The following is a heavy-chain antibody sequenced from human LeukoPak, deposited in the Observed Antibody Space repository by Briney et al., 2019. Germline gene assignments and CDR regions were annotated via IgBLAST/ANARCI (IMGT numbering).Heavy chain of an antibody. V-gene: IGHV1-46*01. CDR1: GYTFTNYY. D-gene: IGHD4-23*01. CDR3: ARRLGLRWDLQAFDI. Sequence: ASVKVSCKASGYTFTNYYIHWVRQAPGQGLEWMGIINPGGRSTSYAQKFQGRVTITRNTSISTAYMELSSLRSEDTAVYYCARRLGLRWDLQAFDIWGQGTMVTVSS. J-gene: IGHJ3*02. CDR2: INPGGRST.